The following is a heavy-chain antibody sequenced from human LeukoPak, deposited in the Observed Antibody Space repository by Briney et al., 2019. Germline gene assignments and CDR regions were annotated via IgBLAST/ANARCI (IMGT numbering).Heavy chain of an antibody. D-gene: IGHD2-15*01. J-gene: IGHJ6*03. Sequence: GESLKISCRASGYPFSTYWIGWVRQMPGKGLEWMGIIYPGNSESLYNPSFQGQVSVSADESISTAYLQWSSLKASDTAMYYCARHVGYCSGAYCPVYMDVWGKGTTVTVS. CDR2: IYPGNSES. CDR1: GYPFSTYW. CDR3: ARHVGYCSGAYCPVYMDV. V-gene: IGHV5-51*01.